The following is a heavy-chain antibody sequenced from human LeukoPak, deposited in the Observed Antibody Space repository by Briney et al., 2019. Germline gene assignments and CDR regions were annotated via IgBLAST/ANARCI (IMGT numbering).Heavy chain of an antibody. CDR1: GFTFSSYS. CDR3: ARVRLEWLEDDAFDI. J-gene: IGHJ3*02. Sequence: PGGSLRLSCAASGFTFSSYSMNWVRQAPGKGLEWVSSISSSSSYIYYADSVKGRFTISRDNAKNSLYLQMNSLRAEDTAVYYCARVRLEWLEDDAFDIWGQGTTVTVSS. CDR2: ISSSSSYI. D-gene: IGHD6-19*01. V-gene: IGHV3-21*01.